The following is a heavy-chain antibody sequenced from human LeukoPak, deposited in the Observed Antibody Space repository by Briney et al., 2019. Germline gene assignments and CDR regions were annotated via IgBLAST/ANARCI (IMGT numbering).Heavy chain of an antibody. CDR3: AHSITIFGVVIISGWFDP. D-gene: IGHD3-3*01. CDR2: IYWNDDK. Sequence: SGPTLVKPTQTLTLTCTFSGFSLSTSGVGVGWIRQPPGKALEWLALIYWNDDKRYSPSLKSRLTITKDTSKNQVVLTMTNMDPVDTATYYCAHSITIFGVVIISGWFDPWGQGTLVTVSS. CDR1: GFSLSTSGVG. J-gene: IGHJ5*02. V-gene: IGHV2-5*01.